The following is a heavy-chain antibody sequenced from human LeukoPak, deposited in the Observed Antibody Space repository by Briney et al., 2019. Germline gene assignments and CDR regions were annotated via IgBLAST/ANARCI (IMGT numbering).Heavy chain of an antibody. D-gene: IGHD1-7*01. V-gene: IGHV3-30*02. Sequence: PGGSLRLSCAASGFTFSSYGMHWVRQAPGKGLEWVAFIRYDGSNKYYADSVEGRFTISRDNSKNTLYLQMNSLRAEDTAVYYCAKTRTLPKKNYYYYYMDVWGKGTTVTVSS. CDR2: IRYDGSNK. CDR3: AKTRTLPKKNYYYYYMDV. CDR1: GFTFSSYG. J-gene: IGHJ6*03.